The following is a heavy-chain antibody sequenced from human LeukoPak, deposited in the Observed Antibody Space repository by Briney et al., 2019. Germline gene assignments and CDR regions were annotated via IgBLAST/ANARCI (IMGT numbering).Heavy chain of an antibody. CDR2: IYTGGST. V-gene: IGHV3-66*01. CDR1: GFTVSTSY. D-gene: IGHD4-17*01. CDR3: ARMESTTVTAIDY. Sequence: GGSLRLSCAASGFTVSTSYLSWVRQAPGKGLEWVSIIYTGGSTYYADSVKGRFIISRDNSKSTVYLQMNSLRGEDTAVYYCARMESTTVTAIDYWGQGTLVTVSS. J-gene: IGHJ4*02.